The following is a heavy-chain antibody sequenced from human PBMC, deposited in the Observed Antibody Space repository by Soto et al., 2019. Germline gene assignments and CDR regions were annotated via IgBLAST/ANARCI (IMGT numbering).Heavy chain of an antibody. V-gene: IGHV4-59*08. CDR2: ISYIGNT. J-gene: IGHJ4*02. CDR1: SGSISGYY. Sequence: QVHLQESGPGLVKPSETLSLTCTVSSGSISGYYWSWIRQPPRKGLECIGYISYIGNTHYNPSLMRRVTISIDTSKNQFSLKVTSVTAADTAVYYCARFDFGDYRGLDYWGQGTLVTVSS. CDR3: ARFDFGDYRGLDY. D-gene: IGHD4-17*01.